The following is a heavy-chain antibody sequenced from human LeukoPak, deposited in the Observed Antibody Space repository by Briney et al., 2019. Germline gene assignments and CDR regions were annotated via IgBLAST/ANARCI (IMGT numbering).Heavy chain of an antibody. J-gene: IGHJ5*02. CDR1: GFTFSSYW. D-gene: IGHD2-2*02. V-gene: IGHV3-7*04. CDR2: IKQDGSEK. Sequence: GGSLRLSCADSGFTFSSYWMGWVRQAPGKGLEWVGNIKQDGSEKYYVDSVKGRFTISRDNAKNSLYLQMNSLTAEDTAVYFCARAHSYTFDPWGQGTLVTVSS. CDR3: ARAHSYTFDP.